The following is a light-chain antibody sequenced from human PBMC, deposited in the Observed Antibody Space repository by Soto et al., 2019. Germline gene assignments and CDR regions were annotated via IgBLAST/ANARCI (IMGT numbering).Light chain of an antibody. V-gene: IGLV1-47*02. J-gene: IGLJ2*01. CDR1: SSNIGSNY. CDR2: SNN. CDR3: AAWDDSLSVVV. Sequence: QSVLTQPPSASGTPGQRVTISCSGSSSNIGSNYVYWYQQLPGTAPKLLIYSNNQRPSGVPDRFSGSKSGTSASLAISGLRSEDEADYYCAAWDDSLSVVVFGGGTKVTVL.